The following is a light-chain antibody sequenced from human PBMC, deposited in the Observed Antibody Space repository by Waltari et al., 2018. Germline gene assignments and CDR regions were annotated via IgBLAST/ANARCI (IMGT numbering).Light chain of an antibody. CDR2: EVN. CDR3: SSYAGSNNLV. J-gene: IGLJ2*01. V-gene: IGLV2-8*01. Sequence: QSALTQPPSASWSPGHSVTLSCTGTRSYIGGFYYVSWYQQHPGRAPNVIIHEVNARPSGVPDRFSGSKSGNTASLTVSGLQAEDEADYYCSSYAGSNNLVFGGGTKLTVL. CDR1: RSYIGGFYY.